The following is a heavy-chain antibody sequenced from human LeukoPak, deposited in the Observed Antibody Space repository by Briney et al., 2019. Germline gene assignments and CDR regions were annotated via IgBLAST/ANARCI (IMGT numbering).Heavy chain of an antibody. D-gene: IGHD4-17*01. J-gene: IGHJ3*02. V-gene: IGHV4-39*01. CDR1: GGSISSSSYY. CDR2: IYYSGST. Sequence: ETLSLPCTVSGGSISSSSYYWGGIRQPPGKGLEWIGSIYYSGSTYYNPSLKSRVTISVDTSKNQFSLKLSSVTAADTAVYYCARLSTATPHAFDIWGQGTMVTVSS. CDR3: ARLSTATPHAFDI.